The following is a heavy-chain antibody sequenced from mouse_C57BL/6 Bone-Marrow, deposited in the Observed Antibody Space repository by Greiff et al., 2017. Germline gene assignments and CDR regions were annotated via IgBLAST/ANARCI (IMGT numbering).Heavy chain of an antibody. CDR2: ISYDGSN. CDR3: ARDGGMVTTGFAY. Sequence: QLQQSGPGLVKPSQSLSLTCSVTGYSITSGYYWNWIRQFPGNKLEWMGYISYDGSNNYNPSLTNRISITRDTSKNQFFLKLNSVTTEDTATDYCARDGGMVTTGFAYWGQGTLVTVSA. CDR1: GYSITSGYY. J-gene: IGHJ3*01. D-gene: IGHD2-2*01. V-gene: IGHV3-6*01.